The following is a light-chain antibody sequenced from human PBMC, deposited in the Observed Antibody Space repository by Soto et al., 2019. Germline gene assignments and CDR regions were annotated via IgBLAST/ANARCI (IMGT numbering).Light chain of an antibody. Sequence: IQVTISTSTVSADVGESVTRCCPASQDSTKYLAWYQQKPGKAPNLLIYDASTLHSGVPSRFSGSGSGTDFTLTISRLQPEDLATYYCQQLSSYPAAFGGGTKVDIK. J-gene: IGKJ4*02. CDR2: DAS. CDR1: QDSTKY. CDR3: QQLSSYPAA. V-gene: IGKV1-9*01.